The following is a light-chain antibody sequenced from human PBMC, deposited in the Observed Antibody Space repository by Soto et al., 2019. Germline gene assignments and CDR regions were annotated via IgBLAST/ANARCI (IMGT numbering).Light chain of an antibody. Sequence: QSALTQPPSASGSPGQSVTISCTGTSSDVGGYKFVSWYQQHPGKAPKLIIYEVSQRPSGVPDRFSASKSGDTASLTVSGLRAEDEADYYCSSYAGSNMGAFGSGTKLTVL. CDR1: SSDVGGYKF. V-gene: IGLV2-8*01. CDR2: EVS. J-gene: IGLJ1*01. CDR3: SSYAGSNMGA.